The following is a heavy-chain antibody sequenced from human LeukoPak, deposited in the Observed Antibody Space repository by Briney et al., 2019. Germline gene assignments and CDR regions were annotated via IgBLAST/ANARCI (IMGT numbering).Heavy chain of an antibody. CDR1: GFSFSNYD. D-gene: IGHD4-17*01. CDR3: ARGDPTVATKQNFDY. J-gene: IGHJ4*02. CDR2: IWYDGSNK. Sequence: GGSLRLSCATSGFSFSNYDMHWVRQAPGKGLEWVAVIWYDGSNKYYADSVKGRFTISRDNSKNTLYLQMNSLRVEDTAVYYCARGDPTVATKQNFDYWGQGTLVTVSS. V-gene: IGHV3-33*01.